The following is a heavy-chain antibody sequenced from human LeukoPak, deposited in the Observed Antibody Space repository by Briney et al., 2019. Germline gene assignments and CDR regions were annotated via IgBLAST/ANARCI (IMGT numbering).Heavy chain of an antibody. Sequence: PGGSLRLPCAASGFTFSSSSMSWVRQTPGKGLECVANIKQDESQKYYVDSVKGRFTISRDNAKNSLYLQMNSLRAEDTAVYYCARGIMSLDYWGQGTLVTVSS. D-gene: IGHD3-16*01. CDR1: GFTFSSSS. V-gene: IGHV3-7*05. J-gene: IGHJ4*02. CDR2: IKQDESQK. CDR3: ARGIMSLDY.